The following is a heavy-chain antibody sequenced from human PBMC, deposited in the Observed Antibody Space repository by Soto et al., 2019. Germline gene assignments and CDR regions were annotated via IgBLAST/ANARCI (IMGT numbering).Heavy chain of an antibody. CDR3: AREFPPERIQLWFFRGETCYYGIDV. CDR1: GFTFSSYG. V-gene: IGHV3-33*01. CDR2: IWYDGSNK. J-gene: IGHJ6*02. D-gene: IGHD5-18*01. Sequence: PGGSLRLSCAASGFTFSSYGMHGVRQAPGKGLEWVAVIWYDGSNKYYADSVKGRFTISRDNSKNTLYLQMNSLRAEDTAVYYCAREFPPERIQLWFFRGETCYYGIDVWGQGTRVTVSS.